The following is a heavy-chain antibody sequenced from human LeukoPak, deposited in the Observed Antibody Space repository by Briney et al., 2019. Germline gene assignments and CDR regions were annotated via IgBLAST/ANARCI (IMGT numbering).Heavy chain of an antibody. CDR3: ARADSVPAGDYHYWYMDV. J-gene: IGHJ6*03. CDR1: GYTFTSYG. CDR2: ISAYNGNT. Sequence: ASVKVSCKASGYTFTSYGISWVRQAPGQGLEWMGWISAYNGNTNYAQKLQGRVTMTTDTSTSTAYMELRSLRSDDTAVYYCARADSVPAGDYHYWYMDVWGKGTTVTVSS. D-gene: IGHD2-2*01. V-gene: IGHV1-18*01.